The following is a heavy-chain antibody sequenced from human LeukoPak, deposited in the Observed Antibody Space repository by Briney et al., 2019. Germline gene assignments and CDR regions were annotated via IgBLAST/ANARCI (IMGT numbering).Heavy chain of an antibody. D-gene: IGHD1-26*01. Sequence: GGSLRLSCAASGFTFTSYSMNWVRQAPGKGLEWVSTISGGGGSTYYADSVKGRFTISRDNSRNTLYLQVNSLRAEDTAVYYCAKGGKWDVTPFDYWGQGILVTVSS. V-gene: IGHV3-23*01. J-gene: IGHJ4*02. CDR2: ISGGGGST. CDR3: AKGGKWDVTPFDY. CDR1: GFTFTSYS.